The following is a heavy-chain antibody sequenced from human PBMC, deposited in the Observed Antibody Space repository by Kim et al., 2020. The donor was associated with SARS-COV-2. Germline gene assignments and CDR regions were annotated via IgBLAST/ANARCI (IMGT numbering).Heavy chain of an antibody. J-gene: IGHJ5*02. Sequence: SQTLSLTCDISGDSVSSNTAAWTWIRQSPSRGLEWLGRTYYRSKWNTDYAESVKSRITINADSSKNQFSLQLSSVTPEDTAVYYCVFYNWNDGRWFDPWGQGTRVTVSS. CDR3: VFYNWNDGRWFDP. CDR2: TYYRSKWNT. CDR1: GDSVSSNTAA. V-gene: IGHV6-1*01. D-gene: IGHD1-1*01.